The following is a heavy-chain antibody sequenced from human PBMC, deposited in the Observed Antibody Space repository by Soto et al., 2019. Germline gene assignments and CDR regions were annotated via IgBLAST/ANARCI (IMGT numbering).Heavy chain of an antibody. CDR3: ARSHCTDGICFTEVIPS. Sequence: QVELVQSGTEVKKPGASVKVSCEASSFTLIDFYIHWLRQAPGQGLEWMGWINAKNGGTRYAEKFQDRVTLTRDRSVRTAYLELQRLRSDDTAVYYCARSHCTDGICFTEVIPSWGQGTLVTVS. CDR2: INAKNGGT. V-gene: IGHV1-2*02. D-gene: IGHD2-8*01. CDR1: SFTLIDFY. J-gene: IGHJ4*02.